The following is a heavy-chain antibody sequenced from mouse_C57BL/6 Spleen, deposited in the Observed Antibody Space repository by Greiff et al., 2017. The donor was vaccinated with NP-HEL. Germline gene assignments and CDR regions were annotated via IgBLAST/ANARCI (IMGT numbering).Heavy chain of an antibody. V-gene: IGHV5-4*03. J-gene: IGHJ3*01. Sequence: EVMLVESGGGLVKPGGSLKLSCAASGFTFSSYAMSWVRQTPEKRLEWVATISDGGSYTYYPDNVKGRFTISRDNAKNNLYLQMSHLKSEDTAMYYCARGNRLRAWFAYWGQGTLVTVSA. CDR1: GFTFSSYA. CDR2: ISDGGSYT. D-gene: IGHD3-2*02. CDR3: ARGNRLRAWFAY.